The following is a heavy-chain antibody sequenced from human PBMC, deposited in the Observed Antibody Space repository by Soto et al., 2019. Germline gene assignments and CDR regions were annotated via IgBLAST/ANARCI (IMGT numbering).Heavy chain of an antibody. CDR1: GYTFTYFY. V-gene: IGHV1-2*02. CDR2: INPKNGGT. J-gene: IGHJ4*02. D-gene: IGHD5-18*01. Sequence: QVQLVQSGAETKKPGASVRVSCKTSGYTFTYFYIHWVRLAPGQGLEWMGWINPKNGGTSHAQTLQRRVSTTRDTSSNTGDMELNRLTSDDRGVYFCARRDSSGSFDFWGQGTLVAVSS. CDR3: ARRDSSGSFDF.